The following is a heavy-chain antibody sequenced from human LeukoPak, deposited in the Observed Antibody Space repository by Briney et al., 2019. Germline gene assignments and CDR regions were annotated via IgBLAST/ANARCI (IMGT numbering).Heavy chain of an antibody. CDR3: AKGPTLYQYFDY. CDR2: LSWNSGSI. V-gene: IGHV3-9*03. CDR1: GFTFDDYA. J-gene: IGHJ4*02. Sequence: GGSLRLSCAASGFTFDDYAMHRVRQAPGQGLEWVSGLSWNSGSIGYADPVKGRFTISRDNAKNSLYLQMNSLRAEDMALYYCAKGPTLYQYFDYWGQGTLVTVSS. D-gene: IGHD3-16*01.